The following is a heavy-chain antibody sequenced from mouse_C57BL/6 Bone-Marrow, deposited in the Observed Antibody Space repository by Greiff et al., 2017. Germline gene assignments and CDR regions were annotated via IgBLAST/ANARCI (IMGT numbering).Heavy chain of an antibody. V-gene: IGHV1-64*01. D-gene: IGHD2-13*01. Sequence: QVQLQQPGAELVKPGASVKLSCKASGYTFTSYWMHWVKQRPGQGLEWIGMIHPNSGSTKYNEQFKSKATLTVDKSSSTAYMQLRSLTSEDSAVYYWARGRRVTDYGGQGTTRTGAS. CDR1: GYTFTSYW. J-gene: IGHJ2*01. CDR3: ARGRRVTDY. CDR2: IHPNSGST.